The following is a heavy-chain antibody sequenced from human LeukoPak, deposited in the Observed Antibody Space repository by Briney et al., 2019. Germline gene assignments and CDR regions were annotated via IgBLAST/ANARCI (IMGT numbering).Heavy chain of an antibody. Sequence: GGSLRLSCAASGFTFDDYAMHWVRQAPGKGLEWVSGITWNSDNIEYADSVKGRFTISRDNAKNSLYLQMNSLRAEDMAVYYCAKGGGGRLIYYYYMDVWGKGTTVTVSS. CDR3: AKGGGGRLIYYYYMDV. CDR1: GFTFDDYA. J-gene: IGHJ6*03. D-gene: IGHD3-16*01. CDR2: ITWNSDNI. V-gene: IGHV3-9*03.